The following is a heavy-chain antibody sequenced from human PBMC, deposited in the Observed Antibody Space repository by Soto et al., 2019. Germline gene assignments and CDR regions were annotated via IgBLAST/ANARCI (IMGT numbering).Heavy chain of an antibody. V-gene: IGHV1-18*04. Sequence: GASVKVSCKASGYTFTSYGISWVRQAPGQGLEWMGWISAYNGNTNYAQKLQGRVTMTTDTYTSTAYMELRSLRSDDTAVYYCARDGGYDSYYCGMDVWGQGTTVTVSS. CDR3: ARDGGYDSYYCGMDV. J-gene: IGHJ6*02. D-gene: IGHD5-12*01. CDR2: ISAYNGNT. CDR1: GYTFTSYG.